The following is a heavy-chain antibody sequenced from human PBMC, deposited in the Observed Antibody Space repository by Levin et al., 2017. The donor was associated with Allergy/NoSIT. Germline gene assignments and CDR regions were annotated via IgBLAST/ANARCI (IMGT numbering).Heavy chain of an antibody. J-gene: IGHJ5*01. Sequence: SQTLSLTCTVSGGSISNGGYHWSWIRQPPGKGLEWIGCIWHSGNTYYNPSLKSRATVSVDWSENRFSLKLTSVTAADPAVYYCASYVEGMGGRGSWGQGALVTVSS. CDR1: GGSISNGGYH. V-gene: IGHV4-30-2*01. CDR3: ASYVEGMGGRGS. CDR2: IWHSGNT. D-gene: IGHD4-17*01.